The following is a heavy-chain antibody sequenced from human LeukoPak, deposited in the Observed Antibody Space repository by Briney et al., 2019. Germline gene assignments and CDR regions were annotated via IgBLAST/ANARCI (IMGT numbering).Heavy chain of an antibody. CDR2: IWYDASNK. V-gene: IGHV3-30*02. D-gene: IGHD3-9*01. CDR3: ATDISTHYFGS. J-gene: IGHJ4*02. Sequence: GGSLRLSCAASGISFRSYGMHWVRQAPRKGLEWVTFIWYDASNKYYAESVKGRFTISRDNSRNTVFLQMNSLRAEDTAIYYCATDISTHYFGSWGQGTLVTVSS. CDR1: GISFRSYG.